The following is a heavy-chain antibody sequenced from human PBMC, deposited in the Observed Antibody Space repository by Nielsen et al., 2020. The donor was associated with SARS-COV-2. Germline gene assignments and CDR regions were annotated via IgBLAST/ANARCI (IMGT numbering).Heavy chain of an antibody. D-gene: IGHD2-2*01. CDR1: GFTVSSNY. J-gene: IGHJ4*02. CDR2: IYSGGST. CDR3: VGRMPRSYFDY. Sequence: PGGSLRLSCAASGFTVSSNYMSWVRQAPGKGLEWVSVIYSGGSTYYADSVKGRFTISRDNSKNTLYLQMNSLRAEDTAVYYCVGRMPRSYFDYWGQGTLVTVSS. V-gene: IGHV3-53*01.